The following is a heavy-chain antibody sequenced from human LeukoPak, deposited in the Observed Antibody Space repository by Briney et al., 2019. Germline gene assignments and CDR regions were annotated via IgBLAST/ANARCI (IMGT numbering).Heavy chain of an antibody. CDR2: IYHSGST. V-gene: IGHV4-30-2*01. Sequence: SQTLSLTCAVSGGSISSGGYSWRWIRQPPGKGLEWIGYIYHSGSTYYNSSLKSRVTISVDRSKNQFSLKLSSVTAADTAVYYCARRLGYSYGSFDYWGQGTLVTVSS. CDR1: GGSISSGGYS. J-gene: IGHJ4*02. D-gene: IGHD5-18*01. CDR3: ARRLGYSYGSFDY.